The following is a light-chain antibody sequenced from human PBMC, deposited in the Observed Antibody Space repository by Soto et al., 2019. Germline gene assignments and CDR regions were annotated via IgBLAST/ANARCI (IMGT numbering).Light chain of an antibody. V-gene: IGLV1-47*02. J-gene: IGLJ2*01. CDR3: AAWDDSLSGHVV. Sequence: LTLPPSASGTPGQRVTISCSGSSSNIGSNYVYWYQQLPGTAPKLLIYSNNQRPSGLPDRFSGSKSGTSASLSISGLRSEDEADYYCAAWDDSLSGHVVFGGGTQLTVL. CDR1: SSNIGSNY. CDR2: SNN.